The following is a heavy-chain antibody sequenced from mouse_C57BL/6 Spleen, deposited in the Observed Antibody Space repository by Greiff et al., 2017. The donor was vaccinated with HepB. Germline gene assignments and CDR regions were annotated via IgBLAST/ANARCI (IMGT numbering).Heavy chain of an antibody. Sequence: DVKLVESGGGLVKPGGSLKLSCAASGFTFSSYAMSWVRQTPEKRLEWVATISDGGSYTYYPDNVKGRFTISRDNAKNNLYLQMSHLKSEDTAMYYCAREDYYGSSLWFAYWGQGTLVTVSA. CDR1: GFTFSSYA. J-gene: IGHJ3*01. D-gene: IGHD1-1*01. CDR3: AREDYYGSSLWFAY. CDR2: ISDGGSYT. V-gene: IGHV5-4*01.